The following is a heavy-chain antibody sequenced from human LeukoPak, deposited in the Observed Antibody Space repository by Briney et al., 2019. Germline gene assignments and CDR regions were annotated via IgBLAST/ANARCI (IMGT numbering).Heavy chain of an antibody. CDR3: AKDATRSRYYYGSGSYLDY. Sequence: GGSLRLSCAASGFTFSSYGMHWVRQAPGKGLEWVAVISYDGGNKYYADSVKGRFTISRDNSKNTLYLQMNSLRAEDTAVYYCAKDATRSRYYYGSGSYLDYWGQGTLVTVSS. CDR1: GFTFSSYG. J-gene: IGHJ4*02. CDR2: ISYDGGNK. V-gene: IGHV3-30*18. D-gene: IGHD3-10*01.